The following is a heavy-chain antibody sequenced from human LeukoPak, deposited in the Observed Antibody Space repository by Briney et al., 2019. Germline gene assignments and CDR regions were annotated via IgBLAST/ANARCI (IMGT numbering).Heavy chain of an antibody. CDR1: GGSISSGSYY. V-gene: IGHV4-61*02. D-gene: IGHD6-13*01. J-gene: IGHJ3*02. CDR2: IYTSGST. Sequence: PSETLSLTCTVSGGSISSGSYYWSWIRQPAGKGLEWIGRIYTSGSTNYNLSLKSRVTISVDTSKNQFSLKLSSVTAADTAVYYCASGRVSGTEDDAFDIWGQGTMVTVSS. CDR3: ASGRVSGTEDDAFDI.